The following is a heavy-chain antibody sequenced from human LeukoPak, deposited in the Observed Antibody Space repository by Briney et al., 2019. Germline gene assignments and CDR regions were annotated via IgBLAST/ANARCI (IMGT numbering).Heavy chain of an antibody. CDR3: ARDYRTGFDY. D-gene: IGHD7-27*01. V-gene: IGHV1-18*01. CDR2: ISSYNGNT. J-gene: IGHJ4*02. Sequence: GSVKVSCKASGYTFTSYGMSWVRQAPGQGLEWLGWISSYNGNTHYAQKLQGRFTMTTDTSTTTAYMELRSLRSDDTAVYYCARDYRTGFDYWGQGTLVTVSS. CDR1: GYTFTSYG.